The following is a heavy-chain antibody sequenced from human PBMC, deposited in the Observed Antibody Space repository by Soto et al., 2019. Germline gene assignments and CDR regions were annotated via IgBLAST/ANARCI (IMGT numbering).Heavy chain of an antibody. CDR2: VNSDGTST. Sequence: GESLKISCTSSVLTLSSYWMHWVRQAPGKGLVWVARVNSDGTSTAYADSVKGRFTISRDHAKNTLYLEMSSLRDEDAAVYHCVAASPDFDHWGPGPLVTVSS. J-gene: IGHJ4*01. CDR1: VLTLSSYW. V-gene: IGHV3-74*01. CDR3: VAASPDFDH. D-gene: IGHD6-6*01.